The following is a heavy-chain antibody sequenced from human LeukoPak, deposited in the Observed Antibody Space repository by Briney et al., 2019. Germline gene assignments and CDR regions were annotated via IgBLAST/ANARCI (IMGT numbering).Heavy chain of an antibody. Sequence: SGPTLVNPTQTLTLTCTFSGFSLSISEVSVGWIRQPPGKALEWLALIYWDDDKRYSPSLKSRLTITKDTSKNQVLLTMTNMDPVDTATYYCAHNQNFLAAVGLVSNWGQGTLVTVSS. CDR3: AHNQNFLAAVGLVSN. V-gene: IGHV2-5*02. CDR2: IYWDDDK. J-gene: IGHJ4*02. D-gene: IGHD6-13*01. CDR1: GFSLSISEVS.